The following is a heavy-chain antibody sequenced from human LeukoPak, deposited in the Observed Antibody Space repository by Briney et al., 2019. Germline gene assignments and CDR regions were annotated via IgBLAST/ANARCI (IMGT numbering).Heavy chain of an antibody. Sequence: SVKVSCKASGYTFTSYDISWVRQANGQGLEWMGRMNPNSGNTDYAQKFQGRVTMTRNTSICTAYMELSSLRCDDTAVYYCARVHYSGTYFSQNYFDYWGQGTLATVSS. D-gene: IGHD1-26*01. CDR3: ARVHYSGTYFSQNYFDY. CDR2: MNPNSGNT. CDR1: GYTFTSYD. V-gene: IGHV1-8*01. J-gene: IGHJ4*02.